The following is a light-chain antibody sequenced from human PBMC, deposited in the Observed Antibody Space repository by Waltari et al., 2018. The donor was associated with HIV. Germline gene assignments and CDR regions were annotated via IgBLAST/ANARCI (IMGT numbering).Light chain of an antibody. Sequence: QSALTQPASVSGSPGPSLTISSTGTHSHLGKYNLVSWYQQHPGKVPKVLIFEVTTRPSGISHRFSGSKSDNTASLTISGLQAEDEADYYCSSYATGNTYVFGTGTSVTVL. CDR2: EVT. J-gene: IGLJ1*01. CDR3: SSYATGNTYV. CDR1: HSHLGKYNL. V-gene: IGLV2-23*02.